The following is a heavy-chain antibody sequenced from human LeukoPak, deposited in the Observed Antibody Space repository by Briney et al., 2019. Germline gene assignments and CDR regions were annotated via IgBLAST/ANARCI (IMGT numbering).Heavy chain of an antibody. D-gene: IGHD2-2*01. CDR2: ISYSSSYK. J-gene: IGHJ4*02. Sequence: GGSLRLACVASELTFSNYSLNWVRQAPGKGLEWVSSISYSSSYKYYVDSVKGRFTISRDNAKKSLYLQMNSLRAEDTAVYYCASSNLDYWGQGILVTVSS. V-gene: IGHV3-21*01. CDR3: ASSNLDY. CDR1: ELTFSNYS.